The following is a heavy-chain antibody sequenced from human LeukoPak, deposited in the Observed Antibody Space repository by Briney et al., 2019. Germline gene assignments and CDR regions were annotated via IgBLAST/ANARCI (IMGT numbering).Heavy chain of an antibody. CDR1: GFTFGDYA. D-gene: IGHD2-2*01. J-gene: IGHJ4*02. CDR3: TRAGRRYCSSTSCLPNFDY. CDR2: IRSKAYGGTT. V-gene: IGHV3-49*04. Sequence: GGSLRLSCTASGFTFGDYAMSWVRQAPGKGLEWVGFIRSKAYGGTTEYAASVKGRFTISRDDSKSIAYLQMNSLKTEDTAVYYCTRAGRRYCSSTSCLPNFDYWGQGTLVTVSS.